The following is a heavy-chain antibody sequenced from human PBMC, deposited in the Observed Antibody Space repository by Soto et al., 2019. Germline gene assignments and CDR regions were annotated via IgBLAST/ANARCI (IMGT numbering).Heavy chain of an antibody. J-gene: IGHJ4*02. CDR1: GYTFTSYY. V-gene: IGHV1-46*03. D-gene: IGHD2-21*02. CDR3: ARDISTAGR. Sequence: GASVKVSSKAPGYTFTSYYMHWLRQAPGQGLEWMGVINPTGGMTTFAQKFQGRVTMTRDTSTSFVYMELSSLRLEDTAMYYCARDISTAGRWGQGTLVTVSS. CDR2: INPTGGMT.